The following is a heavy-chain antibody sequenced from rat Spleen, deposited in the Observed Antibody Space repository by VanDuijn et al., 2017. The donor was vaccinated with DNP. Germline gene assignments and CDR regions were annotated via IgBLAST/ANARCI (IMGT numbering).Heavy chain of an antibody. Sequence: EVQLVESGGGLVQPGGSLKLSCGASGFSFSDYDMAWVRQAPTKGLEWVAAINSDGLVTYHRHSVKGRFTISRDNARSTLYLQMGSLRSEDTATYYCATLTGSPDYWGQGVMVTVST. J-gene: IGHJ2*01. V-gene: IGHV5S23*01. CDR2: INSDGLVT. CDR3: ATLTGSPDY. D-gene: IGHD5-1*01. CDR1: GFSFSDYD.